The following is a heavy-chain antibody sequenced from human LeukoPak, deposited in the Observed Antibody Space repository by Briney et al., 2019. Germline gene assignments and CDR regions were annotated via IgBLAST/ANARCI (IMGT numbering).Heavy chain of an antibody. V-gene: IGHV3-53*01. D-gene: IGHD3-22*01. CDR1: GFTVSSNY. CDR2: IYSGGST. CDR3: ARDWLRGQYDSSGYYFDY. J-gene: IGHJ4*02. Sequence: PGGSLRLSCAASGFTVSSNYMSWVRQAPGKGLEWVSGIYSGGSTYYADSVKGRFTISRDNSKNTLYLQMNSLRAEDTADYYCARDWLRGQYDSSGYYFDYWGQGTLVTVSS.